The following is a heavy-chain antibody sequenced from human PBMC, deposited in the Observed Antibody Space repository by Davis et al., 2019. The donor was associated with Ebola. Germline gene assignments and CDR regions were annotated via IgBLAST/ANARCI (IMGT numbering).Heavy chain of an antibody. V-gene: IGHV3-33*08. CDR3: VRDGIATFGKVKYYYGMDV. J-gene: IGHJ6*04. D-gene: IGHD6-13*01. CDR1: GFTFSSYG. CDR2: ISDDEVKE. Sequence: PGGSLRLSCAASGFTFSSYGMHWVRQAPGKGLEWVALISDDEVKEYYADSVKGRFTISRDNSKNTLYLQMNSLRVEDTAVYYCVRDGIATFGKVKYYYGMDVWGKGTTVTVSS.